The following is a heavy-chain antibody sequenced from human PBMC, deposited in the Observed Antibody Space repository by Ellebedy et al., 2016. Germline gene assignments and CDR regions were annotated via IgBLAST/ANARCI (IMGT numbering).Heavy chain of an antibody. V-gene: IGHV3-7*01. CDR3: ARDLVTMALRFYYFGMDV. D-gene: IGHD3-10*01. CDR2: INHHGSET. CDR1: GFTFSNFW. Sequence: GESLKISXAASGFTFSNFWMSWVRQAPGKGLEWVANINHHGSETYYGDSVKGRFTISRDNAKNSLYLQMDSLRADDTAVYYCARDLVTMALRFYYFGMDVWGQGTTVTVS. J-gene: IGHJ6*02.